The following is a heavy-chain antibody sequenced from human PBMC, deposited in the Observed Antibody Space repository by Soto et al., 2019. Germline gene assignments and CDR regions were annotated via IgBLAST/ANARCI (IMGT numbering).Heavy chain of an antibody. J-gene: IGHJ4*02. Sequence: QVQLVESGGGVVQPGRSLRLSCAASGFTFSSYGMHWVRQAPGKGLEWVAVISYDGSNKYYADSVKGRFTISRDNSKNTLYLQMNSLRAEDTAVYYCAKAGDGLEWYWGQGTLVTVSS. CDR3: AKAGDGLEWY. D-gene: IGHD3-3*01. CDR1: GFTFSSYG. CDR2: ISYDGSNK. V-gene: IGHV3-30*18.